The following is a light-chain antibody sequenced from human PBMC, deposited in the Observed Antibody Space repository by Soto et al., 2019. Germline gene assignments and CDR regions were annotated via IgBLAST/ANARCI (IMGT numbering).Light chain of an antibody. CDR3: CSYAGSPRYV. J-gene: IGLJ1*01. CDR1: SSDVGGYNY. V-gene: IGLV2-11*01. CDR2: DVS. Sequence: QSALTQPRSVSGSPGQSVTISCTGTSSDVGGYNYVSWYQQHPGKAPKVMIYDVSERPSGVPDRFSGSKSGNTASLTISGLQAEDEADYYCCSYAGSPRYVXXXGTKLXVL.